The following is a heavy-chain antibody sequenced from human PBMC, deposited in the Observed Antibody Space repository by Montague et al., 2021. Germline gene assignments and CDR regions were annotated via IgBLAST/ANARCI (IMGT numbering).Heavy chain of an antibody. CDR2: IYYTGSS. J-gene: IGHJ3*02. D-gene: IGHD6-13*01. CDR3: ASYSTRGWPLGAFDI. Sequence: SETLSLTCNVSGGSVSTGNYYWTWIRQPPGKELEWIGYIYYTGSSKYNPSLESRVTISISTSKKQFTLKLSSVTAPDTAVYYCASYSTRGWPLGAFDIWGQGTMVTVSS. V-gene: IGHV4-61*01. CDR1: GGSVSTGNYY.